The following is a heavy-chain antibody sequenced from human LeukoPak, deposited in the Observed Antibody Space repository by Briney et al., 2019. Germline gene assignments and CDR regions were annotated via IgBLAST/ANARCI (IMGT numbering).Heavy chain of an antibody. CDR2: IYYSGST. CDR1: GGSVSSSSYY. V-gene: IGHV4-61*01. CDR3: ARDRAFYGSGSYHWFDP. D-gene: IGHD3-10*01. Sequence: SETLSVTCTVSGGSVSSSSYYCSWIRQPPGKGLEWIGYIYYSGSTNYNPSLKSRVTISVDTSKNQFSLKLSSVTAADTAVYYCARDRAFYGSGSYHWFDPWGQGTLVTVSS. J-gene: IGHJ5*02.